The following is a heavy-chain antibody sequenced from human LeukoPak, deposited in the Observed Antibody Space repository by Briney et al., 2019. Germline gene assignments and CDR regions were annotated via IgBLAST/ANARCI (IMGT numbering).Heavy chain of an antibody. CDR1: GYTFTSYD. CDR2: MNPNSGNT. V-gene: IGHV1-8*03. D-gene: IGHD5-12*01. Sequence: SVKVSCKASGYTFTSYDINWVRQATGQGLEWMGWMNPNSGNTGYAQKFQGRVTITRNTSISTAYMELSSLRSEDTAVYYCASAKGGYSGYGHYFDYWGQGTLVTASS. CDR3: ASAKGGYSGYGHYFDY. J-gene: IGHJ4*02.